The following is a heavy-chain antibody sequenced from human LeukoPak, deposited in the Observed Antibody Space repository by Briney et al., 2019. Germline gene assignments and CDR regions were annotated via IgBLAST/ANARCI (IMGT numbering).Heavy chain of an antibody. CDR3: ARRGRIAAAGYFDY. CDR2: IKHSGST. V-gene: IGHV4-34*01. Sequence: SETLSLTCAVYGGSFSGYYWSWIRQPPGKGLEWIGEIKHSGSTNYNPSLKSRVTISVDTSKNQFSLKLSSVTAADTAVYYCARRGRIAAAGYFDYWGQGTLVTVSS. D-gene: IGHD6-13*01. CDR1: GGSFSGYY. J-gene: IGHJ4*02.